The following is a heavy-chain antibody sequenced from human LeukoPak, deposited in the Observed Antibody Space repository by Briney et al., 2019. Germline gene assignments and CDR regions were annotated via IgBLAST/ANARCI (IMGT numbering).Heavy chain of an antibody. CDR3: AREDYGGNSEYFQH. CDR2: INHSGST. V-gene: IGHV4-34*01. Sequence: SETLSLTCAVYGGSFSGYYWSWIRQPPGKGLDWIGEINHSGSTNYNPSLKSRVTISVDTSKNQFSLKLSSVTAADTAVYYCAREDYGGNSEYFQHWGQGTLVTVSS. CDR1: GGSFSGYY. J-gene: IGHJ1*01. D-gene: IGHD4-23*01.